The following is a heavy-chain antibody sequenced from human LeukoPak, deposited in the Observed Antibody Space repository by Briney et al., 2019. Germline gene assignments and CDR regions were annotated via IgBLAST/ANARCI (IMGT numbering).Heavy chain of an antibody. D-gene: IGHD3-3*01. J-gene: IGHJ3*01. CDR3: ASVSISTIFP. Sequence: GGSLSLPCADCGFTFCNYDKICVRDAPGKGAEGVSDFCRCGDIPYYADSVKGRFTISSDNPKITLYVQLHSLRAEDTAIYYCASVSISTIFPWGRGTMVTVSS. V-gene: IGHV3-23*01. CDR1: GFTFCNYD. CDR2: FCRCGDIP.